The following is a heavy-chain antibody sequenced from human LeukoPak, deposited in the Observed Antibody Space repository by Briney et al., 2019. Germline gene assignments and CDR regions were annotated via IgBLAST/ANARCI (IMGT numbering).Heavy chain of an antibody. CDR3: ARPLKYYYGSETYFWFDP. CDR1: GFLFNNYW. V-gene: IGHV3-7*01. Sequence: GSLSLSCAASGFLFNNYWLTWVRPAPGKGVEWVANIRQDGSEKYYLDSVKGRFTVSRDNAKNSLYLQMNSLRAEDAAVYYCARPLKYYYGSETYFWFDPWGQGTLVTVSS. J-gene: IGHJ5*02. CDR2: IRQDGSEK. D-gene: IGHD3-10*01.